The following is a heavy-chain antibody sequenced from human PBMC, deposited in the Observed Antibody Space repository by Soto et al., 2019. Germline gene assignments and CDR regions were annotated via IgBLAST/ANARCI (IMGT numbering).Heavy chain of an antibody. CDR2: IYYSGST. J-gene: IGHJ4*02. D-gene: IGHD3-10*01. V-gene: IGHV4-31*03. CDR3: ARAQVDTMVRGVISWSFDY. Sequence: LSLTCTVSGGSISSGGYYWSWIRQHPGKGLEWIGYIYYSGSTYYNPSLKSRVTISVDTSKNQFSLKLSSVTAADTAVYYCARAQVDTMVRGVISWSFDYWGQGTLVTVSS. CDR1: GGSISSGGYY.